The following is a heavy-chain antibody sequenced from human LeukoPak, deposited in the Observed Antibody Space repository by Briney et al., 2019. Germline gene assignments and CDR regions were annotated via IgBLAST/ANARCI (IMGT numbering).Heavy chain of an antibody. V-gene: IGHV4-59*01. CDR1: GGSISSYY. J-gene: IGHJ3*02. CDR2: IYYSGST. Sequence: PSETLSLTCTVSGGSISSYYWSWTRQPPGKGLEWIGYIYYSGSTNYNPSLKSRVTISVDTSKNQFSLKLSSVTAADTAVYYCASIPNDAFDIWGQGTMVTVSS. CDR3: ASIPNDAFDI.